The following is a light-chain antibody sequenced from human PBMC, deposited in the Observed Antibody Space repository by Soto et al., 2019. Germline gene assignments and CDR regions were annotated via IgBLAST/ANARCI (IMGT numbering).Light chain of an antibody. Sequence: QSALTQPASVSGSPGQTITISCTGTSSDVGGYNYVSWYQQHPGKAPKLMIYDVSNLPSGVSNRFSGSKSGNTASLTISGLQAEDEADYYCSSYTSSSPLEFGGGTKLTVL. CDR1: SSDVGGYNY. CDR2: DVS. CDR3: SSYTSSSPLE. V-gene: IGLV2-14*01. J-gene: IGLJ2*01.